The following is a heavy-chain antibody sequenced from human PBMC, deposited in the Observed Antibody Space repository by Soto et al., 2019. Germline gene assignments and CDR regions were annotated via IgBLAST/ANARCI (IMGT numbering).Heavy chain of an antibody. CDR3: ARIWGWRFDF. D-gene: IGHD3-16*01. Sequence: EVQLVESGGGLIQPGGSLRLSCAASGFNISRYYMTWVRQAPGKGLQWLSIVYNGGNGNYVDFLWAWISVSRNNSKNTVFLQVNSLRAEDTAVYYCARIWGWRFDFWSRGTMVTVSS. CDR1: GFNISRYY. J-gene: IGHJ2*01. CDR2: VYNGGNG. V-gene: IGHV3-53*02.